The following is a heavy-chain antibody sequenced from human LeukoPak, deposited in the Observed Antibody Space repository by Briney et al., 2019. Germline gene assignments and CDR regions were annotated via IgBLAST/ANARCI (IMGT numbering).Heavy chain of an antibody. D-gene: IGHD2-15*01. Sequence: GGSLRLSCAVSGFIVSSNYMSWVRQAPGKGLEWVAVIYSGGSTYCADSVKGRFTLSRDNSKNTLYLQMNSLRAEDTAVYYCASTHLGYCSSVSCQNDYWGQGTLVTVSS. CDR1: GFIVSSNY. CDR2: IYSGGST. CDR3: ASTHLGYCSSVSCQNDY. J-gene: IGHJ4*02. V-gene: IGHV3-53*01.